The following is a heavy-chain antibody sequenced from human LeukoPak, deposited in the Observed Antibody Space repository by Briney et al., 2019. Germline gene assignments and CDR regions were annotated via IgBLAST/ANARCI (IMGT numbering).Heavy chain of an antibody. Sequence: SETLSLTCTVSGGSISSSTYFWGRIRQPPGKGLEWIGSIYYGGSPYYNPSLKSRVTISVDTSKNQFSLKLSSVTAADTAVYYCAKTSRGIVADYFDYWGQGTLVTVSS. D-gene: IGHD2/OR15-2a*01. CDR2: IYYGGSP. J-gene: IGHJ4*02. V-gene: IGHV4-39*01. CDR1: GGSISSSTYF. CDR3: AKTSRGIVADYFDY.